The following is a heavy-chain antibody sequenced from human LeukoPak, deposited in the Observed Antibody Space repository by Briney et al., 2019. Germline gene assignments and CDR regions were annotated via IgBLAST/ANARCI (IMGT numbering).Heavy chain of an antibody. CDR3: AKVSGEMATINPFDY. J-gene: IGHJ4*02. V-gene: IGHV3-23*01. Sequence: GGSLRLSCAASGFTFSSYAMSWVRQAPGKGLEWVSAISGSGGSTYYAGSVKGRFTISRDNSKNTLYLQMNSLRAEDTAVYYCAKVSGEMATINPFDYWGQGTLVTVSS. CDR1: GFTFSSYA. D-gene: IGHD5-24*01. CDR2: ISGSGGST.